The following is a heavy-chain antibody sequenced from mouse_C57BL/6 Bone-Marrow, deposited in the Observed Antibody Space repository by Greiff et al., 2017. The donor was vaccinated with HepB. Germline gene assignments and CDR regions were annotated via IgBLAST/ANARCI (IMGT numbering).Heavy chain of an antibody. CDR1: GYTFTSYD. CDR2: IYPRDGST. J-gene: IGHJ1*01. CDR3: GKSEECGAARWRGATEAGDSQGSQSFPNV. Sequence: QVQLQESGPELVKPGASVKLSCKASGYTFTSYDINWVKQRPGQGLEWIGGIYPRDGSTNYNEKFKGKATLTVDTSSSTAYMELHSLASEDSAVLFWGKSEECGAARWRGATEAGDSQGSQSFPNV. D-gene: IGHD6-1*01. V-gene: IGHV1-85*01.